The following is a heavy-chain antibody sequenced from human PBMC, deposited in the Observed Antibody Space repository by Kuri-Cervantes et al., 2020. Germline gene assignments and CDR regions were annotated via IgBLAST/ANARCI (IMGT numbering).Heavy chain of an antibody. CDR2: ISWNSGSI. D-gene: IGHD6-19*01. V-gene: IGHV3-9*01. CDR3: ARAGPVADMGDYFDY. J-gene: IGHJ4*02. Sequence: GGSLRLSCAASGFTFDDYAMHWVRQAPGKGLEWVSGISWNSGSIGYADSVKGRFTISRDNAKNSLYLQMNSLRAEDTAVYYCARAGPVADMGDYFDYWGQGTLVTVSS. CDR1: GFTFDDYA.